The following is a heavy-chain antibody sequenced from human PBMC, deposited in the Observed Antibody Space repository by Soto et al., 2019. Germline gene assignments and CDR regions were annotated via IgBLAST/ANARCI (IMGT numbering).Heavy chain of an antibody. Sequence: GGSLRLSCAASGFTFSDYYMSWIRQAPGKGLEWVSYISGSSGDTNYADSVKGRFTISRDNAKNSLYLQMNSLRAEDTAVYYCARVNWGSFDYWGQGTLVTVSS. CDR3: ARVNWGSFDY. J-gene: IGHJ4*02. CDR1: GFTFSDYY. CDR2: ISGSSGDT. V-gene: IGHV3-11*06. D-gene: IGHD7-27*01.